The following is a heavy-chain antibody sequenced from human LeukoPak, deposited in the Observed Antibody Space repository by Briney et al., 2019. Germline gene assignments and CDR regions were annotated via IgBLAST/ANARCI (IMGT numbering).Heavy chain of an antibody. Sequence: SETLSLTCAVYGGSFSGYYWSWIRQPPGKGLEWIGEINHSGGTNYNPSLKSRVTISVDTSKNQFSLKLSSVTAADTAVYYCARSRRGVDYWGQGTLVTVPS. J-gene: IGHJ4*02. V-gene: IGHV4-34*01. D-gene: IGHD3-10*01. CDR3: ARSRRGVDY. CDR2: INHSGGT. CDR1: GGSFSGYY.